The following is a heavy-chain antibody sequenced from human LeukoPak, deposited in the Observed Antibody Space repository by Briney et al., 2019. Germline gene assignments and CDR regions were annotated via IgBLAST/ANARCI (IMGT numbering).Heavy chain of an antibody. CDR1: GFTFSSYA. Sequence: PGGSLRLSCAASGFTFSSYAMSWVRQAPGKGLEWVSVISGSGGSTYYADSVKGRFTISRDNSKNTLYLQMNRLRAEDTAVYYCAKGKEDFWSGYFYYYMDVWGKGTTVTVSS. J-gene: IGHJ6*03. CDR2: ISGSGGST. CDR3: AKGKEDFWSGYFYYYMDV. V-gene: IGHV3-23*01. D-gene: IGHD3-3*01.